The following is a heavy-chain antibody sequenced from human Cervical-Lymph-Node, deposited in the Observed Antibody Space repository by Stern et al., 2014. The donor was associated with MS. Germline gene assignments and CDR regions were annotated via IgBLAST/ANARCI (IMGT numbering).Heavy chain of an antibody. CDR3: RSGGTYYYDGMDV. V-gene: IGHV1-8*01. Sequence: VHLVESGAEVKKPGASVKVSCKASGYTFTLYDINWVRQATGQGLEWMGCMNPNSGNTGYAQKFQGRITMTRNPSTSTAYMELSSLRSEDTAVYFCRSGGTYYYDGMDVWGQGTTVIVS. CDR2: MNPNSGNT. CDR1: GYTFTLYD. D-gene: IGHD2-15*01. J-gene: IGHJ6*02.